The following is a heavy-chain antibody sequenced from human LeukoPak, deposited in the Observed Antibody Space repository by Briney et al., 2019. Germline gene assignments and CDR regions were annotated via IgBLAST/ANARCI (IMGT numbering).Heavy chain of an antibody. CDR2: MNPNSGNT. CDR3: ASSPYYYGSGSYGAFDI. V-gene: IGHV1-8*01. Sequence: ASVKVSCKASGYTFTSYDINWVRQATGQGLEWMGWMNPNSGNTGYAQKFQGRVTMTRNTSISTAYMELSSLRSEDTAVYYCASSPYYYGSGSYGAFDIWGQGTMVTVSS. D-gene: IGHD3-10*01. CDR1: GYTFTSYD. J-gene: IGHJ3*02.